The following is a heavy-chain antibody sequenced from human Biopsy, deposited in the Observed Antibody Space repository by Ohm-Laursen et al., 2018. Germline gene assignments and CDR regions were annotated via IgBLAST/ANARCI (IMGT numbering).Heavy chain of an antibody. Sequence: SDTLSLTCPVSGDSIRNYYWSWIRQAAGKGLEWIGRIYPGGGTIYNPSLKSRVTMSVDTSKNHFSLNLNSVTAADTAVYYCAGIVLGPTNGAFDIWGQGTMVTVSS. CDR1: GDSIRNYY. J-gene: IGHJ3*02. D-gene: IGHD1-26*01. CDR3: AGIVLGPTNGAFDI. CDR2: IYPGGGT. V-gene: IGHV4-4*07.